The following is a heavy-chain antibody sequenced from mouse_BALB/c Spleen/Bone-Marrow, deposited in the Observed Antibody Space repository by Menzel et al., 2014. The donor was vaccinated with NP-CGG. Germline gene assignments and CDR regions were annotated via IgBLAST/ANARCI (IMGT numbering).Heavy chain of an antibody. J-gene: IGHJ4*01. CDR2: INPSTGYT. CDR1: GYTFTSYW. D-gene: IGHD2-1*01. CDR3: ATLYYGNSYYYAMDY. V-gene: IGHV1-7*01. Sequence: QVQLQQSGAELAKPGASVKMSCKASGYTFTSYWMHWVKQRPGQGLEWIGYINPSTGYTEYNQKFKDKATLTADKSSSTAYMQLSSLTSEASAVYYCATLYYGNSYYYAMDYWGQGTSVTVSS.